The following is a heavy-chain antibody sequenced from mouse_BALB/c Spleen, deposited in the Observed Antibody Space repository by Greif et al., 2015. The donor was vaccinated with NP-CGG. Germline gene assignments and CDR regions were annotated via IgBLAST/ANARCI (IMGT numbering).Heavy chain of an antibody. CDR1: GFNIKDYY. V-gene: IGHV14-4*02. CDR3: NGNWFAY. Sequence: VQLQQSGAELVRSGASVKLSCTASGFNIKDYYMHWVKQRPEQGLEWIGWIDPENGDTEYAPKFQGKATMTVDTSSNTAYLQLSSLTSEYTAGYYGNGNWFAYWGQGTLVTVSA. CDR2: IDPENGDT. J-gene: IGHJ3*01.